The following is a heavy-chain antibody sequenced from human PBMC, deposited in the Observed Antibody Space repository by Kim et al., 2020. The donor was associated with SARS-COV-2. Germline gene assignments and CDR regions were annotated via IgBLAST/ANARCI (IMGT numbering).Heavy chain of an antibody. CDR2: GTA. V-gene: IGHV1-69*06. CDR3: AREMNAFDI. Sequence: GTANYAQKFQGRVTITADKSTSTAYMELSSLRSEDTAVYYCAREMNAFDIWGQGTMVTVSS. J-gene: IGHJ3*02.